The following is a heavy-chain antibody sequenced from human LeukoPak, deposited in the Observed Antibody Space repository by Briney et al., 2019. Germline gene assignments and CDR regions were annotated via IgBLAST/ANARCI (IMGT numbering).Heavy chain of an antibody. CDR3: ARDCSSTSCASVEFWFDP. CDR1: GFTFSTYW. D-gene: IGHD2-2*01. Sequence: GGSLRLSCAASGFTFSTYWMCWVRQAPGKGLVWVSLMNGDGTTTSYADSVKGRFTISRDNSKNTLYLQMNSLRAEDTAVYYCARDCSSTSCASVEFWFDPWGRGTLVTVSS. J-gene: IGHJ5*02. CDR2: MNGDGTTT. V-gene: IGHV3-74*01.